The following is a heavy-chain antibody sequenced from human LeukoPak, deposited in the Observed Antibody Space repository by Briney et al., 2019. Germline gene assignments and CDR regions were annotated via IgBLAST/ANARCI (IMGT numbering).Heavy chain of an antibody. J-gene: IGHJ4*02. CDR2: ISGSGYST. D-gene: IGHD3-10*01. Sequence: GGSLRLSCAASGFTFSSYAMSWVRQAPGKGLEWVSGISGSGYSTYYADSVKGRFIISRDNSKYTLYLQMNSLRAEDTAVYYCAKDGPYGSGSYYPYYFDYWGQGTLVTVSS. CDR3: AKDGPYGSGSYYPYYFDY. CDR1: GFTFSSYA. V-gene: IGHV3-23*01.